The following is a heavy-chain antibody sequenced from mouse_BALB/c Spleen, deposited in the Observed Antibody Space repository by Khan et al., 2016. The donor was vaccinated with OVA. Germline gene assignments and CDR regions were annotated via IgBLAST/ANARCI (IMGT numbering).Heavy chain of an antibody. Sequence: QVQLKQSGPGLVQPSQSLSITCTVSGFSLTNYGVHWVRQSPGKGLEWMGLIGSGGTTDYNAPFISRLTISKDNSNSQVDCNMNRLQAYDTAMYFCSRNAYMYDFTYWGQGTLVTVSA. CDR1: GFSLTNYG. CDR2: IGSGGTT. V-gene: IGHV2-2*01. CDR3: SRNAYMYDFTY. D-gene: IGHD2-14*01. J-gene: IGHJ3*01.